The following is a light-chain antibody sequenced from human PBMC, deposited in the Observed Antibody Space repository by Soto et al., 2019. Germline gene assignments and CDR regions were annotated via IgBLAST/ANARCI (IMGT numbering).Light chain of an antibody. CDR1: QSVSTSD. Sequence: EIVLTQSPATLSASPVARTTLXSMASQSVSTSDLAWYQQRPGQAPRLLIYGASSRATGIPDRFSGSGSGTDFTLTISRLEPEDFAVYYCQQYGSSSWTFGQGTKVDIK. J-gene: IGKJ1*01. V-gene: IGKV3-20*01. CDR3: QQYGSSSWT. CDR2: GAS.